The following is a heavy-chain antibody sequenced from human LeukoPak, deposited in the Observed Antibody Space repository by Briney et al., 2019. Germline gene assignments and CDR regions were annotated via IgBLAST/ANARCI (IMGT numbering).Heavy chain of an antibody. CDR1: GYTFTGYY. CDR3: ARGWIQLWSDLDY. V-gene: IGHV1-2*02. Sequence: GASVKVSCKASGYTFTGYYMHWVRQAPGQGLEWMGWVNPNSGGTNYAQKFQGRVTMTRDTSISTAYMELSRPRSDDTAVYYCARGWIQLWSDLDYWGQGTLVTVSS. J-gene: IGHJ4*02. CDR2: VNPNSGGT. D-gene: IGHD5-18*01.